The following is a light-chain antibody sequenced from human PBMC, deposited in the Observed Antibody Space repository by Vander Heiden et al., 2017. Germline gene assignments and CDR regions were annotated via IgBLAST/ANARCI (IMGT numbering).Light chain of an antibody. CDR3: QQSYSTPIT. J-gene: IGKJ5*01. Sequence: DTHIPPSPSSLSASVGDRVTITCRASQSISSYLNWYQQKPGKAPKLLIYAASSLQSGVPSRFSGSGSGTDFTLTISSLQPEDFATYYCQQSYSTPITFGQGTRLEIK. CDR1: QSISSY. V-gene: IGKV1-39*01. CDR2: AAS.